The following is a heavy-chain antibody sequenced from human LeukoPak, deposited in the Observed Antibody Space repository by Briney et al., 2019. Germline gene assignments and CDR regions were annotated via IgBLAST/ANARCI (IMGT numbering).Heavy chain of an antibody. CDR3: AKDLSYYDFWSGYTY. V-gene: IGHV3-23*01. D-gene: IGHD3-3*01. CDR1: GFTFRSFA. CDR2: ISGSGDST. J-gene: IGHJ4*02. Sequence: GGSLRLSCAASGFTFRSFAVTWVRQAPGKGLEWVSVISGSGDSTYYADSVKGRFTISRDNSKNTLYLQMNSLRAEDTAVYYCAKDLSYYDFWSGYTYWGQGTLVTVSS.